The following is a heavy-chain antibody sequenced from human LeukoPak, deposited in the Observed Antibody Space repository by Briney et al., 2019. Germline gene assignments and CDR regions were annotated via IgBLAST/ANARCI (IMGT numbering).Heavy chain of an antibody. Sequence: SETLSLTCTVSGGSISSSSYYWGWIRQPPGKGLEWIGSIYYSGSTYYNPSLKSRVTISVDTSKNQFSLKLSSVTAADTAVYYCARELREWSTPTLYYYYMDVWGKGTTVTVSS. V-gene: IGHV4-39*07. CDR3: ARELREWSTPTLYYYYMDV. D-gene: IGHD3-3*01. CDR2: IYYSGST. CDR1: GGSISSSSYY. J-gene: IGHJ6*03.